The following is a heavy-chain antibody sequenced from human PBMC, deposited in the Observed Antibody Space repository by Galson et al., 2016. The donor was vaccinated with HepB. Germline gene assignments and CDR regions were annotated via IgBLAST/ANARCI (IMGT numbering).Heavy chain of an antibody. J-gene: IGHJ4*02. CDR2: ISDSGSNT. V-gene: IGHV3-23*01. CDR1: GFIFSSCG. Sequence: SLRLSCAASGFIFSSCGMSWVRQAPGKGLEWVSTISDSGSNTHYADSVGGRFTISRDNSKNTLYLQMKSLRAEDTAVYYCAKGVGGEAFFEYWGQGALVTGFS. CDR3: AKGVGGEAFFEY. D-gene: IGHD1-26*01.